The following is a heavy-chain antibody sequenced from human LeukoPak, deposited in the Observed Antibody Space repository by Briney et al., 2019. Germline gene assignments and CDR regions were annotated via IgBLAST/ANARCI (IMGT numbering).Heavy chain of an antibody. D-gene: IGHD2-2*01. Sequence: GASVTVSCTASGGTFSSYAISWVRQAPGQGLEWMGWISAYNGNTNYAQKLQGRVTMTTDTSTSTAYMELRSLRSDDTAVYYCARASTSYSIVGVSYWFDPWGQGTLVTVSS. J-gene: IGHJ5*02. CDR2: ISAYNGNT. V-gene: IGHV1-18*01. CDR1: GGTFSSYA. CDR3: ARASTSYSIVGVSYWFDP.